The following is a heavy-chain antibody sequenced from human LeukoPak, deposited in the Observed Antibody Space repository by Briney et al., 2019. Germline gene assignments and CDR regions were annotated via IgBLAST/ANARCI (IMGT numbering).Heavy chain of an antibody. J-gene: IGHJ6*03. D-gene: IGHD3-22*01. CDR3: ARGGVNYYDSSEAYYYYMDV. Sequence: GGSLRLSCAASGFTFSSYSMNWVRQAPGKGLEWVSSISSSSSYIYYADSVKGRFTISRDNAKNSLYLQMNSLRAEDTAVYYCARGGVNYYDSSEAYYYYMDVWGKGTTVTISS. CDR1: GFTFSSYS. V-gene: IGHV3-21*01. CDR2: ISSSSSYI.